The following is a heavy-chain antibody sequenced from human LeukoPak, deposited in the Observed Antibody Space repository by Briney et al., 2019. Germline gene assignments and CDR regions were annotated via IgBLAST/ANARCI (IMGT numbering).Heavy chain of an antibody. D-gene: IGHD5-12*01. J-gene: IGHJ4*02. Sequence: GASVKFSCKASGGTFSSYAISWVRQATGQGLEWMGGIIPIFGTANYAQKFQGRVTITADKSTSTAYMELSSLRSEDTAVYYCARALSGYVFGYWGQGTLVTVSS. CDR3: ARALSGYVFGY. V-gene: IGHV1-69*06. CDR1: GGTFSSYA. CDR2: IIPIFGTA.